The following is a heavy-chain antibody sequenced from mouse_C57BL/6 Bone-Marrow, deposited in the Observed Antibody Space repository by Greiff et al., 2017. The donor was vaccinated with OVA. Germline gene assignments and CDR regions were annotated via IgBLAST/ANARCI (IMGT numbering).Heavy chain of an antibody. D-gene: IGHD1-1*01. V-gene: IGHV1-26*01. CDR1: GYTFTDYY. CDR3: ARRGTTVVAKGFAY. Sequence: LVKPGASVKISCKASGYTFTDYYMNWVKQSHGKSLEWIGDINPNNGGTSYNQKFKGKATLTVDKSSSTAYMELRSLTSEDSAVYYCARRGTTVVAKGFAYWGQGTLVTVSA. CDR2: INPNNGGT. J-gene: IGHJ3*01.